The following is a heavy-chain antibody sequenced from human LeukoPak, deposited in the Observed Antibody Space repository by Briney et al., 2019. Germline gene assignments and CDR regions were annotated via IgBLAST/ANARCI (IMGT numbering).Heavy chain of an antibody. V-gene: IGHV3-23*01. D-gene: IGHD2-15*01. J-gene: IGHJ1*01. CDR3: AKVVGVIVVWVAATGFGFQH. Sequence: GGSLRLSCAASGFTFSSYAMSWVRQAPGKGLEWVSAISGSGGSTYYADSVKGRFTISRDNSKNTLYLQMNSLRAEDTAVYYCAKVVGVIVVWVAATGFGFQHWGQGPLVTVSS. CDR1: GFTFSSYA. CDR2: ISGSGGST.